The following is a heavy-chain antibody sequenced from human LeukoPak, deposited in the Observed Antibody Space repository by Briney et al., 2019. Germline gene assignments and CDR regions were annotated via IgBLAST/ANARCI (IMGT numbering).Heavy chain of an antibody. D-gene: IGHD3-10*01. CDR1: GFIFSNYW. CDR2: IKTDGSDK. Sequence: GGSLRLSCAASGFIFSNYWMSWVRQAPGKGPEWVGDIKTDGSDKYYVGSVKGRFTISRDNAKNSLYLQMNSLRAEDTAVYYCARDSLIQYGSGSYWGFDYWGQGILGTVSS. J-gene: IGHJ4*02. CDR3: ARDSLIQYGSGSYWGFDY. V-gene: IGHV3-7*03.